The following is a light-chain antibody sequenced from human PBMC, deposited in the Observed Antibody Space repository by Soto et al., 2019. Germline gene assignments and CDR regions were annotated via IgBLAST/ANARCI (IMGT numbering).Light chain of an antibody. V-gene: IGKV1-5*01. CDR1: QSIGHY. CDR2: GAS. CDR3: QHHNSYSQT. Sequence: DIQMTQSPPTLSAYVGDRVTITCRASQSIGHYLAWYQQMPGKAPKLLIYGASTLQSGVPSRFSGSGSGTEFTLTISSLQPDDFGTYFCQHHNSYSQTFGQGTKVDIK. J-gene: IGKJ1*01.